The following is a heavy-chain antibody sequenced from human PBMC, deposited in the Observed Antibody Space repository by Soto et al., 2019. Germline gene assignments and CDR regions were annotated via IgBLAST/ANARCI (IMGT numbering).Heavy chain of an antibody. D-gene: IGHD1-1*01. Sequence: PSETLSLTCTVSGGSVSRGDYYWSWIRQSPGKGLECIGYIYHSGSTYYNPSLKSRVTISVDRSKNQFSLKLISVTAADTAVYYCARGTRDAYNDNWLDPWGQGTLVT. CDR2: IYHSGST. CDR3: ARGTRDAYNDNWLDP. V-gene: IGHV4-30-4*01. CDR1: GGSVSRGDYY. J-gene: IGHJ5*02.